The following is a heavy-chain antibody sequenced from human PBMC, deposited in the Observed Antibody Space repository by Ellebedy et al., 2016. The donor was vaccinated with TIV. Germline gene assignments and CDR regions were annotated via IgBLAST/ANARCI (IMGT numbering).Heavy chain of an antibody. CDR2: INWNGAST. Sequence: GESLKISCAASGFTFDGYGMFWVRQPPGKGLEWVSTINWNGASTSYADSVKGRFTISRDNGKNSLYLQMNSLRAEDTAFYYCARLISSSWADYWGRGTLVTVSS. CDR1: GFTFDGYG. CDR3: ARLISSSWADY. J-gene: IGHJ4*02. V-gene: IGHV3-20*04. D-gene: IGHD6-13*01.